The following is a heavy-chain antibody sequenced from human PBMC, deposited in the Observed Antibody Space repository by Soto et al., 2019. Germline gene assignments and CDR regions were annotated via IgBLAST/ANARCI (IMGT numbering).Heavy chain of an antibody. CDR2: ISGSGGST. CDR1: GFTFSSYA. V-gene: IGHV3-23*01. Sequence: GGSLRLSCAASGFTFSSYAMSWVRQAPGKGLEWVSAISGSGGSTYYADSVKGRFTISRDNSKNTLYLQMNSLRAEDTAVYYCAKETQSYYYDSSGSSHWGQGTLVTVSS. J-gene: IGHJ4*02. D-gene: IGHD3-22*01. CDR3: AKETQSYYYDSSGSSH.